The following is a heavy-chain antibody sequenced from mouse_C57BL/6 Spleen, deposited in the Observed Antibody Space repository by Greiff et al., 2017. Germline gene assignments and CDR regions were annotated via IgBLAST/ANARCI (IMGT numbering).Heavy chain of an antibody. CDR1: GYAFSSSW. Sequence: QVQLKQSGPELVKPGASVKISCKASGYAFSSSWMNWVKQRPGKGLEWIGRIYPGDGDTNYNGKFKGKATLTADKSSSTAYMQLSSLTSEDSAVYFCARSAIYYDGSHWYFDVWGTGTTVTVSS. CDR2: IYPGDGDT. D-gene: IGHD1-1*01. J-gene: IGHJ1*03. V-gene: IGHV1-82*01. CDR3: ARSAIYYDGSHWYFDV.